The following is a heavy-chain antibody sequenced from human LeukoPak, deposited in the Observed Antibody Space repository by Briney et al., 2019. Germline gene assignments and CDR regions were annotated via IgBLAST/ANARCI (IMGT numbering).Heavy chain of an antibody. D-gene: IGHD4-17*01. CDR2: IYSGGST. CDR3: ARGGYGDYAYRPIDY. V-gene: IGHV3-66*01. CDR1: EFSVGSNY. Sequence: GGSLRLSCAASEFSVGSNYMSWVRQAPGKGLEWVSVIYSGGSTYYADSVKGRFTISRDNSKNTLYLQMNGLRAEDTAVYYCARGGYGDYAYRPIDYWGQGTLVTVSS. J-gene: IGHJ4*02.